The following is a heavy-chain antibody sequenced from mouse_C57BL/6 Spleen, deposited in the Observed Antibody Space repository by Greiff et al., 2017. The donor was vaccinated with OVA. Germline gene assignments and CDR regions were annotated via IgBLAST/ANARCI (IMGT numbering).Heavy chain of an antibody. Sequence: EVKLMESGGDLVKPGGSLKLSCAASGFTFSSYGMSWVRQTPDKRLEWVATISSGGSYTYYPDSGKGRFTISRDNAKNTLFLQMSSLKSEDTAMYYCARIDYYGSSSYCDYWGQGTTLTVSS. CDR2: ISSGGSYT. CDR3: ARIDYYGSSSYCDY. J-gene: IGHJ2*01. V-gene: IGHV5-6*01. CDR1: GFTFSSYG. D-gene: IGHD1-1*01.